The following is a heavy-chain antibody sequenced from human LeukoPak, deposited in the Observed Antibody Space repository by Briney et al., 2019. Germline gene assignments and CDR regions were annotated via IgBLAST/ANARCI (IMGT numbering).Heavy chain of an antibody. D-gene: IGHD2-2*01. CDR1: GGSIRSYY. J-gene: IGHJ6*03. CDR2: IYYTGST. CDR3: ARFSAHQLRSGYYYHMDV. Sequence: PSETLSLTCTVSGGSIRSYYWSWVRQPPGKGLEYIGHIYYTGSTDYNPSLKSRVTMSLDTSKNQFSLKLSSVTAADTAVYSCARFSAHQLRSGYYYHMDVWGKGTTVTVSS. V-gene: IGHV4-59*01.